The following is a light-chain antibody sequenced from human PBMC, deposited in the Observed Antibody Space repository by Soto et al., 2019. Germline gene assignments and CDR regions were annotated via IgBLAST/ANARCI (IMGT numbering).Light chain of an antibody. J-gene: IGKJ1*01. CDR1: QSISSW. CDR2: KAS. V-gene: IGKV1-5*03. Sequence: DMQMTQSPSTLSASVEDRVTMTCRASQSISSWLAWYQQKPGKAPKLLIYKASSLESGVPSRFSGSGSGTEFTLTISSLQPDDFATYYCQQYKSDSTTFGQGTRWIS. CDR3: QQYKSDSTT.